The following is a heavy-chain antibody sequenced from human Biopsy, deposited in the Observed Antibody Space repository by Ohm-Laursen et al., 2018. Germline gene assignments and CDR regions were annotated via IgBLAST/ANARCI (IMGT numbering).Heavy chain of an antibody. J-gene: IGHJ4*02. CDR1: GYTFTSYY. D-gene: IGHD3-22*01. CDR3: ARGPRGLVVITTTALYFDY. V-gene: IGHV1-46*01. Sequence: ASVKVSCKASGYTFTSYYLHWVRQAPGQGLEWMGRINPNTDNTAYAQKFQGRITMTKDTSTSTVYMDLSSLTFDDSAVYYCARGPRGLVVITTTALYFDYWGQGNLVTVSS. CDR2: INPNTDNT.